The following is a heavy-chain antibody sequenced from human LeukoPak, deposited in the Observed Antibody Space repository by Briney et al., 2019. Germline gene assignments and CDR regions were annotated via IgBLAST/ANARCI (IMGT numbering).Heavy chain of an antibody. D-gene: IGHD3-22*01. J-gene: IGHJ4*02. CDR3: AKEATSGYYDSSGYHHFDY. Sequence: PGGSLRLSCAASGFTFSSYGMHWVRQAPGKGLEWVAVISYDGSNKYYADSVKGRFTISRDNSKNTLYLQMNSLRAEDTAVYYCAKEATSGYYDSSGYHHFDYWGQGTLVTVSS. V-gene: IGHV3-30*18. CDR1: GFTFSSYG. CDR2: ISYDGSNK.